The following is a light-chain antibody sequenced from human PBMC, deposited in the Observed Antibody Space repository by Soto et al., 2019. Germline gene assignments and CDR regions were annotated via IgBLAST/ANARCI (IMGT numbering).Light chain of an antibody. Sequence: DVVMTQSPLSLPVTLGQPASISCRSGLSLVHSDGKTYLSWFHQRPGQSPRRLIYRVSNRDSGVPDRFSASGSGTDFTLKISRVEAEDVGVYYCMQGTDWPFTFGQGTKLEI. V-gene: IGKV2-30*02. CDR2: RVS. CDR1: LSLVHSDGKTY. J-gene: IGKJ2*01. CDR3: MQGTDWPFT.